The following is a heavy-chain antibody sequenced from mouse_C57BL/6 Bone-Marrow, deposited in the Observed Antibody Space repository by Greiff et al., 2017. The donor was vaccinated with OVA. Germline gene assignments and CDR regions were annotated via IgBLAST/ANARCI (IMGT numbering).Heavy chain of an antibody. D-gene: IGHD2-5*01. V-gene: IGHV1-64*01. CDR3: ARTAYYSNYVGAY. CDR2: IHPNSGST. J-gene: IGHJ3*01. CDR1: GYTFTSYW. Sequence: QVQLKQPGAELVKPGASVKLSCKASGYTFTSYWMHWVKQRPGQGLEWIGMIHPNSGSTNYNEKFKSKATLTVDKSSSTAYMQLSSLTSEDSAVYYCARTAYYSNYVGAYWGQGTLVTVSA.